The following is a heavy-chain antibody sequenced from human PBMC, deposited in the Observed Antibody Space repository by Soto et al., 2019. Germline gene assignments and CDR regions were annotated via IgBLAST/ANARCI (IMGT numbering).Heavy chain of an antibody. Sequence: GGSLRLSCAASGFTFSSYGMSWVRQAPGKGLEWVSAISGSGGSTYYADSVKGRFTISRDNSKNTLYLQMNSLRAEDTAVYYCAKLKEEVLRFLEWLLTSPIDYWGQGTLVTVSS. V-gene: IGHV3-23*01. CDR1: GFTFSSYG. CDR2: ISGSGGST. D-gene: IGHD3-3*01. J-gene: IGHJ4*02. CDR3: AKLKEEVLRFLEWLLTSPIDY.